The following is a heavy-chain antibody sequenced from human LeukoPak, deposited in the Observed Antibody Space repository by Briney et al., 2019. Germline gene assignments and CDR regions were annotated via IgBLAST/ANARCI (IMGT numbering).Heavy chain of an antibody. J-gene: IGHJ4*02. CDR3: ARSWEGYYFDY. D-gene: IGHD1-26*01. Sequence: ASVKVSCKASGYSFTSYYMHWVRQAPGQGLEWMGIINPSGGSPSYAQKSQGRVTMTRDTSTSTVYMELSSLRSEDTAVYYCARSWEGYYFDYWGQGTLVTVSS. CDR2: INPSGGSP. CDR1: GYSFTSYY. V-gene: IGHV1-46*01.